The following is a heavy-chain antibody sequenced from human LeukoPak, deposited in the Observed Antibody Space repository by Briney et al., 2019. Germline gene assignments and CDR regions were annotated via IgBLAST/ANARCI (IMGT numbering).Heavy chain of an antibody. CDR3: ARGRSPVVVPAARPGYNWFDP. J-gene: IGHJ5*02. Sequence: PSGTLSLTCAVYGGSFSGYYWSWICQPPGKGLEWIGEINHSGSTNYNPSLKSRVTISVDTSKNQFSLKLSSVTAADTAVYYCARGRSPVVVPAARPGYNWFDPWGQGTLVTASS. CDR2: INHSGST. V-gene: IGHV4-34*01. CDR1: GGSFSGYY. D-gene: IGHD2-2*01.